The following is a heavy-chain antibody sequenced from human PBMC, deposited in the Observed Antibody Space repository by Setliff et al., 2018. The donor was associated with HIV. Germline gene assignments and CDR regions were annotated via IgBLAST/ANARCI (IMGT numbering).Heavy chain of an antibody. V-gene: IGHV1-18*04. CDR2: INPYNAKT. J-gene: IGHJ4*02. D-gene: IGHD2-2*01. Sequence: GASVKVSCKASGYSFRNYGVTWVRQAPGQGLEWLGLINPYNAKTNYAQNLQDSVTMTTDTSTGTAYMELRSLTSDDTAVYYGARDSGALYCSSTSCYAYWGQGTVVTVSS. CDR1: GYSFRNYG. CDR3: ARDSGALYCSSTSCYAY.